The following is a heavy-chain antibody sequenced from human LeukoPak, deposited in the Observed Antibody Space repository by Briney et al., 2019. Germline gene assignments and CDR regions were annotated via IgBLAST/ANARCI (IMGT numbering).Heavy chain of an antibody. D-gene: IGHD3-22*01. CDR2: IYYSGST. CDR3: ARLGDYYDSSGYPSGFDP. Sequence: PSETLSLTCTVSGASISSYCWSWIRQPPGKGLEWIGYIYYSGSTNYNPSLKSRVTISVDTSKNQFSLKLSSVTAADTAVYYCARLGDYYDSSGYPSGFDPWGQGTLVTVSS. CDR1: GASISSYC. V-gene: IGHV4-59*01. J-gene: IGHJ5*02.